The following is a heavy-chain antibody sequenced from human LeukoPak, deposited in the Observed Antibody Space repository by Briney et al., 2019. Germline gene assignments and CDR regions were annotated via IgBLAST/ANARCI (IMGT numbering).Heavy chain of an antibody. D-gene: IGHD3-22*01. V-gene: IGHV3-7*01. CDR2: IKHDGSQI. Sequence: GGSLRLSCAASGFTFSDYWMSWVRQAPGKGLEWVANIKHDGSQIYYVASVKGRFTISRDNAQSSLFLQMNSLRAEDTAVYFCVRSRWHYERSAYSPFDYWGQGTLVTVSA. CDR1: GFTFSDYW. CDR3: VRSRWHYERSAYSPFDY. J-gene: IGHJ4*01.